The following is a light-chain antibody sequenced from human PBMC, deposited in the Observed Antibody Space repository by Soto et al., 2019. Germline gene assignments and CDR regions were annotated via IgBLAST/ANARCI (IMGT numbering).Light chain of an antibody. J-gene: IGKJ1*01. CDR3: HQYKSYPWT. Sequence: DIQMTQSPSTLSASVGDRVTITCRASQTLSDYLAWYQQKPGKAPKFLIYMVSTLESGVPSRFSGAGSGTVFSLTISSLQPDDFATYYCHQYKSYPWTFGQGTKVEI. CDR1: QTLSDY. V-gene: IGKV1-5*03. CDR2: MVS.